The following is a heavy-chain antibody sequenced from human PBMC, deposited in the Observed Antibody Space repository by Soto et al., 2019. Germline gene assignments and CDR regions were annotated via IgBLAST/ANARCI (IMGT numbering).Heavy chain of an antibody. CDR1: GFMFSAYE. V-gene: IGHV3-7*05. CDR3: ATGVKWLDFEY. CDR2: IKQDGSEK. Sequence: EVQLVESGGGLVQPGGSLRLSCAASGFMFSAYEMNWVRQAPGKGLEWVANIKQDGSEKWYVGAVKGRFTISRDNAKNSLYLQMNSLRDEVTAVDFCATGVKWLDFEYWGQGTLVTVSS. D-gene: IGHD6-19*01. J-gene: IGHJ4*02.